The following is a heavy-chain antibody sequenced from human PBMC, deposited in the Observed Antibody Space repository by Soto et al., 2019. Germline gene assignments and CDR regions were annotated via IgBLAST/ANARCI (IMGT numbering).Heavy chain of an antibody. Sequence: QVQLVESGGGVVQPGRSLRLSCAASGFTFSSYGMHWVRQAPGKGLEWVAVISYDGSNKYYADSVKGRFTISRDNSKNTLYLQMNSLRAEDTAVYYCAKDPRKAVAGTGVDYWGQGTLVTVSS. CDR3: AKDPRKAVAGTGVDY. CDR2: ISYDGSNK. J-gene: IGHJ4*02. CDR1: GFTFSSYG. V-gene: IGHV3-30*18. D-gene: IGHD6-19*01.